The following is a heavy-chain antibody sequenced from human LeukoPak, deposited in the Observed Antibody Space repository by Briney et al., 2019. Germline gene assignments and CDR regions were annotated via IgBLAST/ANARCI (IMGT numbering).Heavy chain of an antibody. J-gene: IGHJ4*02. Sequence: GGSLRLSCTASGFTFGDYAMSWVRQAPGKGLEWVGFIRSKAYGGTTEYAASVKGRFTISRDDSKSIAYLQMNSLKTEDTAVYYCTRNGGSSGWSSIGFDYWGQGTLVTVSS. CDR1: GFTFGDYA. V-gene: IGHV3-49*04. D-gene: IGHD6-19*01. CDR2: IRSKAYGGTT. CDR3: TRNGGSSGWSSIGFDY.